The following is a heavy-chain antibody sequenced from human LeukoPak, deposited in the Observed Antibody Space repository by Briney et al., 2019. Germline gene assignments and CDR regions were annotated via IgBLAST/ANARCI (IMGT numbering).Heavy chain of an antibody. V-gene: IGHV3-30*18. Sequence: TGGSLRLSCAASGFTFSSYGMHWVRQAPGKGLEWVAVISYDGSNKYYADSVKGRFTISRDNSKNTLYLQMNSLRAEDTAVYYCAKGRRWELPTFDYWGQGTLVTVSS. J-gene: IGHJ4*02. D-gene: IGHD1-26*01. CDR3: AKGRRWELPTFDY. CDR1: GFTFSSYG. CDR2: ISYDGSNK.